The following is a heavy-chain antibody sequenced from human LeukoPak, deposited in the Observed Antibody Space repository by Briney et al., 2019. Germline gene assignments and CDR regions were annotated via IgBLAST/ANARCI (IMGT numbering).Heavy chain of an antibody. D-gene: IGHD5-18*01. J-gene: IGHJ4*02. Sequence: GRSLRLSCVASGFTFDDYAMHWVRQAPGKGLEWVSGISWNSGSIGYADSVKGRFTISRDNAKNSLYLQMNSLRAEDTAVYYCARDRDTAMASDYWGQGTLVTVSS. CDR3: ARDRDTAMASDY. CDR1: GFTFDDYA. V-gene: IGHV3-9*01. CDR2: ISWNSGSI.